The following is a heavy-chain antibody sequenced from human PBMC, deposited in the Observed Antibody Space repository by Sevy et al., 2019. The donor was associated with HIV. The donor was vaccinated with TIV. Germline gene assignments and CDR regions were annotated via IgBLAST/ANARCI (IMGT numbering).Heavy chain of an antibody. V-gene: IGHV3-66*01. CDR1: GFTVNSNY. D-gene: IGHD5-18*01. J-gene: IGHJ4*02. Sequence: GGSLRLSCAASGFTVNSNYMTWVRQAPGKGLEGVSVIHSDDTTYHADSVKDRFTISRDNFKNTLYLHMSSLRAKDTAVYYCARGKSGYGYALNYWGQGTLVTVSS. CDR3: ARGKSGYGYALNY. CDR2: IHSDDTT.